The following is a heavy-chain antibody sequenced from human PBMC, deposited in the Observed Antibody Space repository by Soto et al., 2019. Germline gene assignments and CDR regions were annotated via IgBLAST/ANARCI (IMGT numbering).Heavy chain of an antibody. CDR2: ISGSGGST. CDR3: AARYDFWSGYPSRLDV. V-gene: IGHV3-23*01. D-gene: IGHD3-3*01. J-gene: IGHJ6*04. Sequence: GGSLRLSCAASGFTFSSYAMSWVRQAPGKGLEWVSAISGSGGSTYYADSVKGRFTISRDNSKNTLYLQMNSLRAEDTAVYYCAARYDFWSGYPSRLDVWGKGTTVTISS. CDR1: GFTFSSYA.